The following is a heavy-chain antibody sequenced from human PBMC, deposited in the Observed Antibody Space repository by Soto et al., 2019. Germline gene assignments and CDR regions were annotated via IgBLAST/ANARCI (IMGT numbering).Heavy chain of an antibody. D-gene: IGHD3-22*01. J-gene: IGHJ4*02. CDR3: AKPNYYDSRSFAY. Sequence: SLRLSCAASGFTFSSYGMHWVRQAPGKGLEWVAVISYDGSNKYYADSVKGRFTISRDNSKNTLYLQMNSLRAEDTAVYYCAKPNYYDSRSFAYWGQGTLVTVPQ. V-gene: IGHV3-30*18. CDR1: GFTFSSYG. CDR2: ISYDGSNK.